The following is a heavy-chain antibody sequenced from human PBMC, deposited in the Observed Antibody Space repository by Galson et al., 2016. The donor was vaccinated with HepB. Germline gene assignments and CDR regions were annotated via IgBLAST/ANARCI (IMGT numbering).Heavy chain of an antibody. CDR1: GYVFSTYA. D-gene: IGHD3-10*01. CDR2: IPYDGSEN. Sequence: SLSLSCAGSGYVFSTYAMHWVRQAPGKGREWEAVIPYDGSENYYANPVKVRFTISRDNSKNTLYLQMNSLRPQDSAVYYCARGATSYGRYYYGLDLWGQGTTVSVSS. J-gene: IGHJ6*02. CDR3: ARGATSYGRYYYGLDL. V-gene: IGHV3-30*04.